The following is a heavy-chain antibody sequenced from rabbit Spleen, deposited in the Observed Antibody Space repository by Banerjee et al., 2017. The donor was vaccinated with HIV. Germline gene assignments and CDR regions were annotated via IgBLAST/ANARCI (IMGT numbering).Heavy chain of an antibody. Sequence: QSLEESGGGLVKPGASLTLTCKASGFSFNSGYDMCWVRQAAGKGLEWIACIYAGSSGSTYYARWAKGRFTVTRSTSLNTVTLQMTSLTVADTATYFCARDTGTSFSSYGMDLWGQGTLVTVS. J-gene: IGHJ6*01. CDR2: IYAGSSGST. CDR3: ARDTGTSFSSYGMDL. D-gene: IGHD7-1*01. CDR1: GFSFNSGYD. V-gene: IGHV1S40*01.